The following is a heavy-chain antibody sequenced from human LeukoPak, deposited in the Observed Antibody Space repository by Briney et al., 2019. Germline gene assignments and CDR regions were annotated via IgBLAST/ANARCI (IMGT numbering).Heavy chain of an antibody. D-gene: IGHD6-19*01. J-gene: IGHJ2*01. CDR1: GFSISSYS. V-gene: IGHV3-48*02. CDR3: ARDRAVAGHTYWYFDL. Sequence: GGSLRLSCAASGFSISSYSMNWVRQAPGKGLEWVSYISSNNIIYYADSVKGRFTISRDNGRDSLYLQMSSLRDEDTAVYYCARDRAVAGHTYWYFDLWGRGTLVTVSS. CDR2: ISSNNII.